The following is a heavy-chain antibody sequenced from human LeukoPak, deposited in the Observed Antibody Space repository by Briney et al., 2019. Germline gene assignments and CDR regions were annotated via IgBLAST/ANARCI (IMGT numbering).Heavy chain of an antibody. CDR1: GFTFSGSA. CDR2: IRSKANSYAT. D-gene: IGHD3-22*01. Sequence: PGGSLKLSCAASGFTFSGSAIHWVRQASGIGLEWLGRIRSKANSYATAYAASVNGRFTISRDDSQNTAYLQMNSLKTEDTAVYYCTSRPTPFYYYDSSASDAFESWGQGTMATVSS. CDR3: TSRPTPFYYYDSSASDAFES. V-gene: IGHV3-73*01. J-gene: IGHJ3*02.